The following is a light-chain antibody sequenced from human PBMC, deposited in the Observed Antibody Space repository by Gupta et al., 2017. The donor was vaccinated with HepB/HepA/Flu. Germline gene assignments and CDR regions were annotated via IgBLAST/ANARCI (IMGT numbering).Light chain of an antibody. V-gene: IGLV2-23*02. CDR1: SNDVGSYDL. J-gene: IGLJ1*01. CDR3: CSYAGSGTFYV. CDR2: DVT. Sequence: QSALTQPASVSGSPGQSITISCTGTSNDVGSYDLVSWYQHHPGKAPKLMIYDVTKRPSVVSNRFSGSKSGNTASLTISGLQAEDEADYYCCSYAGSGTFYVFGTGTKVTVL.